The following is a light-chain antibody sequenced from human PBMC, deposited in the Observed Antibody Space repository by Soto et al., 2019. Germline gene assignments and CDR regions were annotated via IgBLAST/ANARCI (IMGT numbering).Light chain of an antibody. V-gene: IGLV1-36*01. CDR1: SSNIGNNA. Sequence: QSVLTQPPSVSDAPRQRVTISCSGSSSNIGNNAVSWYQQLPGKAPKLLIYYDDLLPSGVSDRFSGSKSGTSASLAISGLQSGDEADYYCAAWDDSLNGVIFGGGTKLTVL. J-gene: IGLJ2*01. CDR3: AAWDDSLNGVI. CDR2: YDD.